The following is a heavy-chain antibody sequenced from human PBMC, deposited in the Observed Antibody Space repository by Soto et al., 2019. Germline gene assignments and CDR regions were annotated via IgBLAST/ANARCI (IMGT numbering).Heavy chain of an antibody. CDR2: IYTGDST. D-gene: IGHD3-10*01. V-gene: IGHV3-66*01. CDR1: GFTVNSYR. CDR3: AKTKELRVSAPDH. J-gene: IGHJ4*02. Sequence: EVQLVESGGGLVQPGGSLRLSCAASGFTVNSYRMSWVRQAPGKGLEWVSVIYTGDSTSYVESVKDRFTISRDSSKNTLYLQMNSRRVEDTAVYYCAKTKELRVSAPDHWGQGTLVTVSS.